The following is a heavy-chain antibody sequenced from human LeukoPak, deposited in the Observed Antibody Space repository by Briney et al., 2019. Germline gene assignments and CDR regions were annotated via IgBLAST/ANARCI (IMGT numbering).Heavy chain of an antibody. CDR2: IYSDGNT. CDR3: AGGRRAYYYYGMDV. Sequence: GGSLRLSCAVSGFTVSSIYMSWVRQAPGKGLEWVSFIYSDGNTYYGDSVKGRFTLSRDSSRNTLYLQMNSLTVDDTAVYYCAGGRRAYYYYGMDVWGQGTTVTVSS. CDR1: GFTVSSIY. J-gene: IGHJ6*02. V-gene: IGHV3-53*01.